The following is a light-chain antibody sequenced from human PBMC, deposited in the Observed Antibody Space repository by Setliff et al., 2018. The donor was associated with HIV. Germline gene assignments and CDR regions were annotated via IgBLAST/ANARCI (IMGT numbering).Light chain of an antibody. Sequence: QSALTQPASVSGSPGQSITISCTGTSSDVGGYNYVSWYQQHPGKAPKIIIYEVRNRPPGVSNRFSGSKSGNTASLTISGLQTEDEGEYYCSSYAITNTLPFGTGTKVTVL. CDR2: EVR. J-gene: IGLJ1*01. V-gene: IGLV2-14*01. CDR1: SSDVGGYNY. CDR3: SSYAITNTLP.